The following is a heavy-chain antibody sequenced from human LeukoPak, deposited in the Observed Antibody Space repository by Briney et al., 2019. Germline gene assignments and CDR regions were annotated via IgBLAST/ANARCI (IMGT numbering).Heavy chain of an antibody. CDR1: GFTFSSYS. V-gene: IGHV3-30-3*01. J-gene: IGHJ4*02. CDR2: ISHDGSDK. D-gene: IGHD2-15*01. Sequence: GGSLRLSCAASGFTFSSYSMHWVRQAPGKGLEWVAVISHDGSDKYYADSVKGRFTISRDNSRNTLYLQMNSLRAEDTAVYYCARDPPYGYCSGGSCYSYYFDYWGQGTLVTVSS. CDR3: ARDPPYGYCSGGSCYSYYFDY.